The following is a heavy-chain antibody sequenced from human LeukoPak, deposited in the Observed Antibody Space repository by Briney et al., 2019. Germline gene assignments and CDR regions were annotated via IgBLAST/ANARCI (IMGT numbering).Heavy chain of an antibody. D-gene: IGHD1-26*01. CDR3: ARRRGGSYLY. Sequence: SETLSLTCTVSGGSISSGGYYWSWIRQPPGKGLEWIGSIYYSGSTYYNPSLKSRVTISVDTSKNQFSLKLSSVTAADTAVYYCARRRGGSYLYWGQGTLVTVSS. CDR2: IYYSGST. J-gene: IGHJ4*02. CDR1: GGSISSGGYY. V-gene: IGHV4-39*07.